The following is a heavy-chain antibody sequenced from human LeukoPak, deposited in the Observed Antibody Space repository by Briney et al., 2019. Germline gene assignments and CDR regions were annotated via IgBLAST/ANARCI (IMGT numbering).Heavy chain of an antibody. CDR3: ARERRLRRNWFDP. V-gene: IGHV3-30-3*01. CDR1: GFTFSSYA. J-gene: IGHJ5*02. D-gene: IGHD4-17*01. CDR2: ISYDGSNK. Sequence: GGSLRLSCAASGFTFSSYAMHWVRQAPGKGLEWVAVISYDGSNKYYADSVKGRFTISRDNSKNTLYLQMNSLRAEDTAVYYCARERRLRRNWFDPWGRGTLVTVSS.